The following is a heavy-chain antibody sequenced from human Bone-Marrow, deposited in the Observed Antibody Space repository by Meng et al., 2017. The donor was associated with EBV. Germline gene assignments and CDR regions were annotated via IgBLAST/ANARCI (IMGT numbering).Heavy chain of an antibody. Sequence: VPFLQSGAEVKKPGASVKVSCKASGYTFTSYGISWVRQAPGQGLEWMGWISAYNGNTNYAQKLQGRVTMTTDTSTSTAYMELRSLRSDDTAVYYCARLLIAVAGTYNPLFDYWGQGTLVTVSS. D-gene: IGHD6-19*01. V-gene: IGHV1-18*01. CDR1: GYTFTSYG. CDR3: ARLLIAVAGTYNPLFDY. J-gene: IGHJ4*02. CDR2: ISAYNGNT.